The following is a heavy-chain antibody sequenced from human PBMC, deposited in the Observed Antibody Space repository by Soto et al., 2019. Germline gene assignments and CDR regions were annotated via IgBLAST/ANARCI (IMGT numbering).Heavy chain of an antibody. D-gene: IGHD2-21*02. Sequence: QVQVVQSRAEVKKPGASVKVSCKTSGYTFTDYDINWVRQATGQGLEWMGWVSPGNGNAGYAPQFQGRVTMTSDTSISTVYMELSRLTSEDTAVYFCEVTTGFWGQGTMITVSS. CDR3: EVTTGF. V-gene: IGHV1-8*01. J-gene: IGHJ4*02. CDR1: GYTFTDYD. CDR2: VSPGNGNA.